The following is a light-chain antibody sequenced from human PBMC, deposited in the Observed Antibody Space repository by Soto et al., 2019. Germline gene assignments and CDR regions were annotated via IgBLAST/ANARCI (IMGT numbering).Light chain of an antibody. Sequence: QSALTQPPSASGSPGQPVSISCTGTGSDVGGYNRVSWYQHHPGKAPKLIIYEVFKRPSGVPDRFSGSKSGNTASLTVSGLQAEDEADYYCNSYAGNSWVFGGGTKLTVL. J-gene: IGLJ3*02. V-gene: IGLV2-8*01. CDR1: GSDVGGYNR. CDR2: EVF. CDR3: NSYAGNSWV.